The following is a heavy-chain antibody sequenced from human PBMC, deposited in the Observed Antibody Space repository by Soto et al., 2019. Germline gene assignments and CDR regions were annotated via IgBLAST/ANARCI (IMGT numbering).Heavy chain of an antibody. J-gene: IGHJ3*02. Sequence: ASVKVSCKASGYTFTGYYMHWVRQAPGQGLEWMGWINPNSGGTNYAQKFQGWVTMTRDTSISTAYMELSRLRSDDTAVYYCARGVYCSGGSCYSGDAFDIWGQGTMVTVS. CDR1: GYTFTGYY. V-gene: IGHV1-2*04. CDR3: ARGVYCSGGSCYSGDAFDI. D-gene: IGHD2-15*01. CDR2: INPNSGGT.